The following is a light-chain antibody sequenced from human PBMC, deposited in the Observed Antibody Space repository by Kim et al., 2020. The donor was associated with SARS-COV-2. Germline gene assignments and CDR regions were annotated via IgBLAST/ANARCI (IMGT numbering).Light chain of an antibody. CDR3: QQYDKWPLT. V-gene: IGKV3-15*01. CDR1: QSVNSN. CDR2: GAS. J-gene: IGKJ4*01. Sequence: GSPGERATLSCRASQSVNSNFAWYQQKPGQSPRLLIYGASTRATGIPARFSGSGSGTEFTLTISSLQSEDFAIFHCQQYDKWPLTFGGGTKVDIK.